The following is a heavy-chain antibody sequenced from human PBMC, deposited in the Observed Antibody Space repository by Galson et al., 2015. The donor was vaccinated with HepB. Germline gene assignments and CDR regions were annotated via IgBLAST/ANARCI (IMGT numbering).Heavy chain of an antibody. Sequence: SLRLSCAASGFTFSSYGMHWVRQAPGKGLEWVAVIWYDGSNKYYADSVKGRFTISRDNSKNTLYLQMNSLRAEDTAVYYCARDQAAAVDLYYGMDVWGQGTTVTVSS. D-gene: IGHD6-13*01. CDR2: IWYDGSNK. CDR3: ARDQAAAVDLYYGMDV. V-gene: IGHV3-33*01. J-gene: IGHJ6*02. CDR1: GFTFSSYG.